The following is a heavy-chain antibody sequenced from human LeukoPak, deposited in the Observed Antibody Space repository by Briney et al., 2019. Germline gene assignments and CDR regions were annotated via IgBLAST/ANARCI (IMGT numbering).Heavy chain of an antibody. V-gene: IGHV3-7*04. CDR1: GFPFSTHW. CDR2: IKQGGSEK. CDR3: VSDHTGHDDY. Sequence: GGSLRLSCAASGFPFSTHWMSWVRQAPGKGLEWVANIKQGGSEKYYGGSVKGRFTISRDNAKNTLHLQMNSLRVEDTAVYYCVSDHTGHDDYWGQGTLVTVSS. J-gene: IGHJ4*02. D-gene: IGHD1-1*01.